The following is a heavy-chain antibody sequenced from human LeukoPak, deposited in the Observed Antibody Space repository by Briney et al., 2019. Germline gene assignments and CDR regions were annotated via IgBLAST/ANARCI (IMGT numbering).Heavy chain of an antibody. CDR3: ARVVFGGVIVDY. J-gene: IGHJ4*02. V-gene: IGHV3-7*03. D-gene: IGHD3-16*02. Sequence: GGSLRLSCAASGFTFTNAWMNWVRQAPGKGLEWVANIKQDGSEEYYVDSVKGRFTISRDNAKNSLYLQMNSLRAEDTAVYYCARVVFGGVIVDYWGQGTLVTVPS. CDR2: IKQDGSEE. CDR1: GFTFTNAW.